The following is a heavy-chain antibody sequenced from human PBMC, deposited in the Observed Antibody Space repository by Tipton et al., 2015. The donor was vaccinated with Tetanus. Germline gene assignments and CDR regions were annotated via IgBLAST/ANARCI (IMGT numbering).Heavy chain of an antibody. Sequence: QVQLVQSGAEVKKPGASVKISCKTSGYPFISYTMHWVRQAPGQGLEWMGCVNGDNGITKYSQKFQGRVTITRDTSASTGYMTLSSLRSEDTAVYYCARVVRGSGSRIRAVDHWGQGTPVIVSS. CDR3: ARVVRGSGSRIRAVDH. CDR2: VNGDNGIT. D-gene: IGHD3-10*01. CDR1: GYPFISYT. J-gene: IGHJ4*02. V-gene: IGHV1-3*01.